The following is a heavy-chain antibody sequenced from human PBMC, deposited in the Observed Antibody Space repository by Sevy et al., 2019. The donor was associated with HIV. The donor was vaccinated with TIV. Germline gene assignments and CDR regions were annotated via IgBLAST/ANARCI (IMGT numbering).Heavy chain of an antibody. CDR1: GFTFDDYA. CDR3: AKDMGGVGDCSSTSCYISDAFDI. CDR2: ISWNSGSI. J-gene: IGHJ3*02. Sequence: GGSLRLSCAASGFTFDDYAMHWVRQAPGKGLEWVSGISWNSGSIGYADSVKGPFTISRENAKNSLYRQMNGLRAGDTAVYYRAKDMGGVGDCSSTSCYISDAFDIWGQGTMVTV. D-gene: IGHD2-2*02. V-gene: IGHV3-9*01.